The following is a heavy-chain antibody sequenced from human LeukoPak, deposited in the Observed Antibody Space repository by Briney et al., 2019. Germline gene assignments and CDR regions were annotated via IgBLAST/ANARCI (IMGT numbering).Heavy chain of an antibody. CDR3: ARNTYYYGSGAMTDD. CDR1: GGSISSYY. Sequence: PSETLSLTCTVSGGSISSYYWSWIRQPPGKGLEWIGYIYYSGSTNYNPSLKSRVTISVDTSKNQFSLKLSSVTAADTAVYYCARNTYYYGSGAMTDDWGQGTLVTVSS. D-gene: IGHD3-10*01. V-gene: IGHV4-59*01. J-gene: IGHJ4*02. CDR2: IYYSGST.